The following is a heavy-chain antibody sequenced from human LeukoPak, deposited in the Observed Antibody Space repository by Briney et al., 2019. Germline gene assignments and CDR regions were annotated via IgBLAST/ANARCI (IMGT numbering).Heavy chain of an antibody. V-gene: IGHV1-2*02. CDR3: ARVRWELLGLFDY. J-gene: IGHJ4*02. D-gene: IGHD1-26*01. CDR2: INPNSGGT. CDR1: GYTFTSYY. Sequence: ASVKVSCKASGYTFTSYYLHWVRQAPGQGLEWLGWINPNSGGTNYAQKFQGRVTMTRDTSISTAYMELSRLRSDDTAVYYCARVRWELLGLFDYWGQGTLVTVSS.